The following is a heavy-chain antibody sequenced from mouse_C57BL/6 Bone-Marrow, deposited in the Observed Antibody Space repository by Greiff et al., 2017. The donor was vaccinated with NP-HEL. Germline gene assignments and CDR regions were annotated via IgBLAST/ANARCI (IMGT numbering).Heavy chain of an antibody. J-gene: IGHJ3*01. D-gene: IGHD1-1*01. CDR3: AREEYYGSSPWFAY. Sequence: VQLQQSGPELVKPGASVKLSCKASGYTFTSYDINWVKQRPGQGLEWIGLVYPIDGRTKYNEKFQGKATLTVDTSSSTAYMERHSLTSEDSAVYFCAREEYYGSSPWFAYWGQGTLVTVSA. CDR2: VYPIDGRT. V-gene: IGHV1-85*01. CDR1: GYTFTSYD.